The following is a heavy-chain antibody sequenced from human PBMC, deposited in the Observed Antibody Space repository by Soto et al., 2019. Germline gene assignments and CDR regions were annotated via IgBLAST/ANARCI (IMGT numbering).Heavy chain of an antibody. J-gene: IGHJ3*02. CDR3: ATGQEVRMADI. Sequence: QVQLLESGGGLVRPGGSLRLSCTASKFTVSAYYMAWIRQAPGKGLDWISYISGYSTDRNYADSVKGRFTISRDNAKNSLYLQMSSLTVEDTAVYFCATGQEVRMADIWGQGTMVTVSS. V-gene: IGHV3-11*03. CDR2: ISGYSTDR. D-gene: IGHD2-15*01. CDR1: KFTVSAYY.